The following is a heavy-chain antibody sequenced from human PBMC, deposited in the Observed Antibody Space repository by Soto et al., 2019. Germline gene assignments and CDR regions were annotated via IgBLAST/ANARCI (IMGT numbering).Heavy chain of an antibody. J-gene: IGHJ4*02. CDR1: GFTFSSYS. V-gene: IGHV3-21*01. CDR2: ISSSSSYI. Sequence: GGSLRLSCAASGFTFSSYSMNWVRQAPGKGLEWVSSISSSSSYIYYADSVKGRFTISRDNAKNSLYLQMNSLRAEDTAVYYCARDQWSDYGDYDYWGQGTLVTVSS. D-gene: IGHD4-17*01. CDR3: ARDQWSDYGDYDY.